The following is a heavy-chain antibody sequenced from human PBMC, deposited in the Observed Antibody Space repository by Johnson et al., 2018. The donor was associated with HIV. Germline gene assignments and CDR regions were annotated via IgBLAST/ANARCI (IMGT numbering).Heavy chain of an antibody. J-gene: IGHJ3*02. Sequence: QVLSVESGGAVVQPGRSLRLSCAASGFTFRSYAMHWVRQAPGKGLEWVAALGYDGNDKDYADSVKGRFTISRDNSSNTLYLHLNSLRAVDTAMYYCARFRIGRENAFDIWGQGTMVTVSS. D-gene: IGHD1-26*01. V-gene: IGHV3-30*04. CDR3: ARFRIGRENAFDI. CDR1: GFTFRSYA. CDR2: LGYDGNDK.